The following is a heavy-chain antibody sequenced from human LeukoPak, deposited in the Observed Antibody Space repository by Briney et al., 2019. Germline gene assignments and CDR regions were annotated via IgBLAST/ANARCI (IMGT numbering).Heavy chain of an antibody. J-gene: IGHJ6*02. CDR1: GFTFSDYY. D-gene: IGHD3-9*01. Sequence: GGSLRLSCAASGFTFSDYYMSWIRQAPGKGLEWVPYISSSGSTIYYADSVKGRFTISRDNAKNSLYLQMNSLRAEDTAVYYCARDRRDYDILTGPYYYYGMDVWGQGTTVTVSS. V-gene: IGHV3-11*01. CDR3: ARDRRDYDILTGPYYYYGMDV. CDR2: ISSSGSTI.